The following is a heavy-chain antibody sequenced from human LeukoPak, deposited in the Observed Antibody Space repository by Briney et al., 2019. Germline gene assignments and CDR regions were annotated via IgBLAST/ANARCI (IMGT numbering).Heavy chain of an antibody. V-gene: IGHV3-30*03. D-gene: IGHD2/OR15-2a*01. Sequence: GGSLRLSCAASRFTFSRYGIHWVRQAPGKGLEWLAHMSPDGIHEFYADSVKGRLTISRDSSRDTMYLQMDSLRAEDTAVYYCARDNTWSLDYWGQGTLVTVSS. CDR1: RFTFSRYG. CDR3: ARDNTWSLDY. CDR2: MSPDGIHE. J-gene: IGHJ4*02.